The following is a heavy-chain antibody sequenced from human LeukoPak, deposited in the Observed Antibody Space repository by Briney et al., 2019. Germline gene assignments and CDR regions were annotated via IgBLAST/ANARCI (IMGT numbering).Heavy chain of an antibody. CDR3: ASHQAGAAGTGEAAFDI. J-gene: IGHJ3*02. V-gene: IGHV1-69*13. D-gene: IGHD6-13*01. CDR2: IIPIFGTA. CDR1: GGTFSSYA. Sequence: GASVKVSCKASGGTFSSYAISWVRQAPGQGLEWMGGIIPIFGTANYAQKFQGRVTITADESTSTAYMELSSLRSEDTAVYYCASHQAGAAGTGEAAFDIWGQGTMVTVSS.